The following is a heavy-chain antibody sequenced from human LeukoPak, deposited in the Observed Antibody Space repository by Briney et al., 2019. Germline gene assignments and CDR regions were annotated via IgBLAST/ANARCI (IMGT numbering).Heavy chain of an antibody. D-gene: IGHD6-13*01. CDR2: IKQDGSEK. V-gene: IGHV3-7*01. J-gene: IGHJ6*03. Sequence: GGSLRLSCAASGFTFSSYWMTWVRQAPGKGLEWVANIKQDGSEKYYVDSVKGRFTISRDNAKNSLYLQMNSLRAEDTAVYYCARDAAVQQLGYYYYYMDVWGKGTTVTVSS. CDR3: ARDAAVQQLGYYYYYMDV. CDR1: GFTFSSYW.